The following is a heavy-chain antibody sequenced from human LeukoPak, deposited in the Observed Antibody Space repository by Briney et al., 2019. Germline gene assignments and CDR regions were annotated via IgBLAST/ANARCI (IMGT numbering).Heavy chain of an antibody. J-gene: IGHJ4*02. CDR2: IYSGGNT. V-gene: IGHV3-53*01. CDR1: GFTVSSNS. Sequence: GGSLRLSCTVSGFTVSSNSMSWVRQAPGKGLEWVSFIYSGGNTHYSDSVKGRLTISRDNSKNTLYLQMNSLRADDTAVYYCARRAGEYSHPYDYWGQGTLVTVSS. CDR3: ARRAGEYSHPYDY. D-gene: IGHD4-17*01.